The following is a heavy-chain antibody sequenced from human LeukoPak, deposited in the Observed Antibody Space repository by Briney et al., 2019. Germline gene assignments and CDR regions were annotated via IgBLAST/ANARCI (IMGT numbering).Heavy chain of an antibody. CDR3: ARYSSSWYFNYYYYGMDV. V-gene: IGHV1-8*01. D-gene: IGHD6-13*01. CDR2: MNPNSGNT. J-gene: IGHJ6*02. Sequence: ASVKVSCKASGYTFTSYDINWVRQATGQGLEWMGWMNPNSGNTGYAQKFQGRVTMTRNTSISTAYVELSSLRSEDTAVYYCARYSSSWYFNYYYYGMDVWGQGTTVTVSS. CDR1: GYTFTSYD.